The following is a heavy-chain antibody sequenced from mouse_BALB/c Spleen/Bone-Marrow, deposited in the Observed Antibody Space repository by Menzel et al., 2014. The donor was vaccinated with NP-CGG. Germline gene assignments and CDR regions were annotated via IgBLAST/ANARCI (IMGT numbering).Heavy chain of an antibody. CDR1: GFTFRDYY. CDR3: ARQGTLDY. J-gene: IGHJ4*01. CDR2: ISNGGGST. Sequence: EVKLVESGGGLVQPGGSLKLSCATSGFTFRDYYMYWVRQTPEKRLERVAYISNGGGSTYYPDTVKGRFTISRDNAKNTLYLQMSRLKSEDTAMYYCARQGTLDYWGQGTSVTVSS. V-gene: IGHV5-12*02.